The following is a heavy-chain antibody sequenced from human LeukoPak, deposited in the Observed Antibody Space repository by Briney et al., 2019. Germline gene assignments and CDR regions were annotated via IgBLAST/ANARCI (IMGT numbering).Heavy chain of an antibody. Sequence: GSLRLSCAASGFTFRTYSIHWVRQAPGKGLEWVTVVSADRRTQLYSDSVKGRFTISRDNSLNTLHLQMNSLRTEDTAVYYCAREFGHNRWYFDYWGQGALVTVSS. V-gene: IGHV3-30*03. D-gene: IGHD5-24*01. CDR2: VSADRRTQ. CDR3: AREFGHNRWYFDY. J-gene: IGHJ4*02. CDR1: GFTFRTYS.